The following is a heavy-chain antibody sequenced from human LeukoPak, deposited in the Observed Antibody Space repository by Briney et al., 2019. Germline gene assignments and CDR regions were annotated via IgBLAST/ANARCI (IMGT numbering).Heavy chain of an antibody. CDR1: GFTFGTYG. Sequence: PGGSLRLSCEASGFTFGTYGITWVRQAPGKGLEWVSGITGSSTWTYYADSVRGRFTISRDNSKNTLHLQMNNLTADDTAIYYCARELVSLGTEYFDLWGRGTLVTVSS. CDR3: ARELVSLGTEYFDL. CDR2: ITGSSTWT. D-gene: IGHD7-27*01. J-gene: IGHJ2*01. V-gene: IGHV3-23*01.